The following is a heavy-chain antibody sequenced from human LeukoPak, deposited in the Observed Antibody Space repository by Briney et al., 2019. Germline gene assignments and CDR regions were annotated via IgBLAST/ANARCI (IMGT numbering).Heavy chain of an antibody. CDR1: GFTFSDHY. CDR2: ITNSGRDA. D-gene: IGHD2-2*02. J-gene: IGHJ3*02. Sequence: GGSLRLSCAASGFTFSDHYMTWNRQAPGKGLEWVSYITNSGRDADYSDSVRGRFTTSRDNAKNSLYLQMNSLRAEDTAVYYCARVRCSSTSCYNDAFDIWGQGTMVTVSS. V-gene: IGHV3-11*06. CDR3: ARVRCSSTSCYNDAFDI.